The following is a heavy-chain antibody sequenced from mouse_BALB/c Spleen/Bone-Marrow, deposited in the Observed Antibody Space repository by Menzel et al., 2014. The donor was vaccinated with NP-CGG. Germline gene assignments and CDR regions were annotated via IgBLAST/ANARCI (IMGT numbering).Heavy chain of an antibody. V-gene: IGHV1-9*01. Sequence: VQLQQSGAELMKPGASVKISCKATGYTFSSYWIEWVKQRPGHGLEWIGEILPGSGSSNYNEKFKGKATITADTSSNTAYMQLCSLTSEDSAVYYCTRWGWSFDYWGQGTTLTVSS. CDR1: GYTFSSYW. CDR2: ILPGSGSS. D-gene: IGHD2-3*01. J-gene: IGHJ2*01. CDR3: TRWGWSFDY.